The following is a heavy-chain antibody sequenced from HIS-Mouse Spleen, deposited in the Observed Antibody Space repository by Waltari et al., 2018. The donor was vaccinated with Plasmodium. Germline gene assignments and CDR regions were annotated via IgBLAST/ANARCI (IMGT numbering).Heavy chain of an antibody. CDR3: ASSWYWYFDL. J-gene: IGHJ2*01. CDR2: IKKDGSEK. V-gene: IGHV3-7*01. Sequence: EVQLVESGGGLVQPGGSLRLSCAAYGCTFGSYWMSWVRQAPGKGLEWVANIKKDGSEKYYVDSVKGRFTISRDNAKNSLYLQMNSLRAEDTAVYYCASSWYWYFDLWGRGTLVTVSS. CDR1: GCTFGSYW. D-gene: IGHD6-13*01.